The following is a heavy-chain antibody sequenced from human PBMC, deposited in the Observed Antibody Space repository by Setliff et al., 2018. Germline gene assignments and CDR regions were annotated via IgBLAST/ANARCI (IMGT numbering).Heavy chain of an antibody. CDR1: GFTFSSYG. Sequence: LRLSCAASGFTFSSYGMHWVRQAPGKGLEWVAFIRYDGSNKYYADSVKGRFTISRDNSKNTLYLQMNSLRAEDTAVYYCAKKEYYYDSSGYSYFDYWGQGTLVTVSS. D-gene: IGHD3-22*01. J-gene: IGHJ4*02. CDR2: IRYDGSNK. CDR3: AKKEYYYDSSGYSYFDY. V-gene: IGHV3-30*02.